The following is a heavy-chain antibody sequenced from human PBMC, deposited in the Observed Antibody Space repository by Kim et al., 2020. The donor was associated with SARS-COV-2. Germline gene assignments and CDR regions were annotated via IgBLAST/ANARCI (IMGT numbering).Heavy chain of an antibody. D-gene: IGHD2-2*02. CDR3: ARANLGHCTSTNCYRTFDY. V-gene: IGHV4-30-4*01. CDR1: GDSIRSGDYY. J-gene: IGHJ4*02. CDR2: INYSGST. Sequence: SETLSLTCSVSGDSIRSGDYYWSWIRQAPGKGLEWFGYINYSGSTTYNPSLKSRISMSVDTSRNQFSLRLSSVTAADTAVYYCARANLGHCTSTNCYRTFDYWGQGTLVSVSS.